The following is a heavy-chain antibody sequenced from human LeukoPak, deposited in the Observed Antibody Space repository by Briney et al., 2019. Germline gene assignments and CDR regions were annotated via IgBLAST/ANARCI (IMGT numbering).Heavy chain of an antibody. D-gene: IGHD2-2*01. CDR1: GYTFSNYG. V-gene: IGHV1-18*01. Sequence: ASVKVSCKTSGYTFSNYGASWVRQAPGQGLEGMGWISAYNNNTNYAQKFQGRLTMTTDTSTSTAYMELRSLRSDDTAVYYCARGARISSSWYSSVWGQGTLITVS. CDR2: ISAYNNNT. J-gene: IGHJ4*02. CDR3: ARGARISSSWYSSV.